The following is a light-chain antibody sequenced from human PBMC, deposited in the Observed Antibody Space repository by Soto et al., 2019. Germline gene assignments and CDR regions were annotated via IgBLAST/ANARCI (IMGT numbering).Light chain of an antibody. CDR2: EGT. J-gene: IGLJ2*01. V-gene: IGLV2-23*01. Sequence: QSVLTQPASVSGSPGQSITISCTGTSSDVGSFNLVSWYQQHPGKAPKLMIYEGTKRPSGVSNRFSGSKSGNTASLTISGLQAEDEADYYCCSYARNRDVLFGGGTKVTVL. CDR3: CSYARNRDVL. CDR1: SSDVGSFNL.